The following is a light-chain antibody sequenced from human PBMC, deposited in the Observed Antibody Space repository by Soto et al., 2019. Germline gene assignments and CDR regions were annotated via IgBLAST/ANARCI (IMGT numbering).Light chain of an antibody. J-gene: IGKJ5*01. CDR3: QQRRKWLPIT. CDR1: QSVSSY. CDR2: DAS. V-gene: IGKV3-11*01. Sequence: EIVLTQSPATLSLSPGERATLSCRASQSVSSYLAWYQQKPGQAPRLLIYDASNSATGIPARFSGSGSGTDLPLTISSLDPEDFAVYFCQQRRKWLPITFGQGTRLEIK.